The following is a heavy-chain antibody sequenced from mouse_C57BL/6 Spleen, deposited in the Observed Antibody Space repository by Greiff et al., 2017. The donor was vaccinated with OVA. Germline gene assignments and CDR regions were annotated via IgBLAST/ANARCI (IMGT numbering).Heavy chain of an antibody. D-gene: IGHD3-2*02. J-gene: IGHJ3*01. CDR1: GYTFTSYW. CDR3: ASDSSGYVRFAY. CDR2: IHPNSGST. V-gene: IGHV1-64*01. Sequence: VQLQQPGAELVKPGASVKLSCKASGYTFTSYWMHWVKQRPGQGLEWIGMIHPNSGSTNYNEKFKSKATLTVDKSSSTAYMQLSSLTSEDSAVYYCASDSSGYVRFAYWGQGTLVTVSA.